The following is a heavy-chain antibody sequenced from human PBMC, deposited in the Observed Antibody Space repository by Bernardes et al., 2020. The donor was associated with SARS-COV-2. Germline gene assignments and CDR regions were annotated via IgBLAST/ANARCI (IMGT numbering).Heavy chain of an antibody. CDR3: ARDGEYSTSSIDY. CDR2: INPNSGGT. CDR1: GYTFPDYY. D-gene: IGHD6-6*01. V-gene: IGHV1-2*02. J-gene: IGHJ4*02. Sequence: ASVKVSCKASGYTFPDYYIHWVRQAPGQGLEWVGWINPNSGGTTYAQKFQDRVTMTRDTSISTVYMELSRLRSDDTAVYYCARDGEYSTSSIDYWCEGPLVTVT.